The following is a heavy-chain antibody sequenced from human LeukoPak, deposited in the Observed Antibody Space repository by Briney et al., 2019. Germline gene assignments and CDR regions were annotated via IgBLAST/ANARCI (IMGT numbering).Heavy chain of an antibody. CDR2: IYYSGNT. J-gene: IGHJ4*02. CDR1: GDSISSSNSY. CDR3: ARAGYSYGYDY. D-gene: IGHD5-18*01. Sequence: SETLSLTCTVSGDSISSSNSYWGWIRQPPGKGLEWIGSIYYSGNTYYNASLKSRVTISVDTSKNQFSLKLSSVTAADTAVYYCARAGYSYGYDYWGQGTLVTVSS. V-gene: IGHV4-39*07.